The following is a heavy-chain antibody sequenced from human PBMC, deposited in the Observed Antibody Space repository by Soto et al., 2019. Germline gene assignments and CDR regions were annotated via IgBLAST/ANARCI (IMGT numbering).Heavy chain of an antibody. Sequence: QPGGSLRLSCAASGFTFSSYWMHWVRQAPGKGLVWVSRINSDGSTSNYADSVKGRFTISRDNAKNTLYLQMGSLRAEDMAVYYCARGGSGSYYYYGMDVWGQGTTVTVSS. D-gene: IGHD1-26*01. CDR3: ARGGSGSYYYYGMDV. J-gene: IGHJ6*02. CDR2: INSDGSTS. CDR1: GFTFSSYW. V-gene: IGHV3-74*01.